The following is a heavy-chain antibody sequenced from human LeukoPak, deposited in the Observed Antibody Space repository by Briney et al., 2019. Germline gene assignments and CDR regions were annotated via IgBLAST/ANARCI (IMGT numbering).Heavy chain of an antibody. CDR1: GYSISSGYY. CDR3: AREGDTAMGYFDY. V-gene: IGHV4-38-2*02. CDR2: IYHSGST. Sequence: SETLSLTCTVSGYSISSGYYWGWIRQPPGKGLEWIGSIYHSGSTYYNPSLKSRVTISVDTSKNQFSLKLSSVTAADTAVYYCAREGDTAMGYFDYWGQGTLVTVSS. D-gene: IGHD5-18*01. J-gene: IGHJ4*02.